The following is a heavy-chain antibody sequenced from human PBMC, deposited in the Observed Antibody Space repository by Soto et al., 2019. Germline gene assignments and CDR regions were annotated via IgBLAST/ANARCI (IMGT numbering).Heavy chain of an antibody. CDR1: GGSISSSDW. D-gene: IGHD6-13*01. CDR2: IYHSGST. CDR3: ARQQRLVPKGLDP. J-gene: IGHJ5*02. V-gene: IGHV4-4*02. Sequence: SETLSLTCAVSGGSISSSDWWSWVRQPPGKGLEWIGEIYHSGSTNYNPSLKSRVTISVDKSKNQFSLKLSSVTAADTAVYYCARQQRLVPKGLDPWGQGTLVTVSS.